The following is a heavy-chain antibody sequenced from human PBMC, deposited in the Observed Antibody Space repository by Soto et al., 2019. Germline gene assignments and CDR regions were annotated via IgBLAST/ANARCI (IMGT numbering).Heavy chain of an antibody. Sequence: GGSLRLSCAASGFTFSSYGIHWVRQAPGKGLEWVAAISYDGSNEHYADSVKGRFTISRDNSKNTLYLQMNSLRAEDTAVYFCAKDTFYYDRSGYYTFDYWGQGTLVTSPQ. CDR1: GFTFSSYG. V-gene: IGHV3-30*18. D-gene: IGHD3-22*01. CDR3: AKDTFYYDRSGYYTFDY. CDR2: ISYDGSNE. J-gene: IGHJ4*02.